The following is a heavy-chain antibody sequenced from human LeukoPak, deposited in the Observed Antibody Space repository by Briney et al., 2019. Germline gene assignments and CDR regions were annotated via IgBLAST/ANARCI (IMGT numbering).Heavy chain of an antibody. CDR3: ARGPYYYDSSGD. CDR1: GRSISSYY. J-gene: IGHJ4*02. CDR2: IYYSGST. Sequence: SETLSLTCTVSGRSISSYYWSWIRQPPGKGLEWIGYIYYSGSTNYNPSLKSRVTISVDTSKNQFSLKLSSVTAADTAVYYCARGPYYYDSSGDWGQGTLVTVSS. D-gene: IGHD3-22*01. V-gene: IGHV4-59*01.